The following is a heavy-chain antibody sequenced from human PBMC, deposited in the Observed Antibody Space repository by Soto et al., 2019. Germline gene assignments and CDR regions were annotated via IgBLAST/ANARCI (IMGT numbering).Heavy chain of an antibody. D-gene: IGHD3-22*01. V-gene: IGHV3-23*01. CDR1: GLTVSGKKY. J-gene: IGHJ3*02. CDR2: ISGGDGSP. Sequence: PGGSLRLSCVASGLTVSGKKYMAWVRQAPGKGPEWVSAISGGDGSPSYADSVKGRFTISRDNSKNTLYLQMNSLRAEDTAVYYCAKDLWESDYYDSFAVLSGVAFDIWGQGTMVTVSS. CDR3: AKDLWESDYYDSFAVLSGVAFDI.